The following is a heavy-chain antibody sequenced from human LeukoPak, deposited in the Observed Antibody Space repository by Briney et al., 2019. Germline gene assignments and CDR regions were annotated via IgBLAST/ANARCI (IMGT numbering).Heavy chain of an antibody. CDR1: GFTFSSYS. Sequence: GGSLRLSCAASGFTFSSYSMNWVRQAPGKGLVWVSRIASDGSTVYADSVKGRFTISRDNAKDTVYLQMNSLRVEDTAAYYCIGSGGWPGYWGQGTLVTVSS. D-gene: IGHD1-26*01. CDR2: IASDGST. CDR3: IGSGGWPGY. V-gene: IGHV3-74*01. J-gene: IGHJ4*02.